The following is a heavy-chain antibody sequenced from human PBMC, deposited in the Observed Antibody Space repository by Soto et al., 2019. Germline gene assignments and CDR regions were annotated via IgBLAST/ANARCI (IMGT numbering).Heavy chain of an antibody. V-gene: IGHV1-8*01. D-gene: IGHD3-10*01. CDR3: AWGIAGHGSGNY. Sequence: QVQLVQSGAEVKKPGASVKVSCKASGYTFTSYDINWVRQATGQGLEWMGWMNPNSGNTGYAQKLQGRFTMTRNTSRSTAYMELSSLRSEDTAVYYCAWGIAGHGSGNYWGQGTLVTVSS. CDR1: GYTFTSYD. CDR2: MNPNSGNT. J-gene: IGHJ4*02.